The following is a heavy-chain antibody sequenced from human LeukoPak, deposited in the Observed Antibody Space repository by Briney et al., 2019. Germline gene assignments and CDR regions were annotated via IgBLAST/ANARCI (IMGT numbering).Heavy chain of an antibody. Sequence: SETLSLTCAVSGGSISSSNWWSWVRQPPGKGLEWIGYIYYSGSTYYNPSLKSRVTISVDTSKNQFSLKLSSVTAADTAVYYCARDRGYYFDYWGQGTLVTVSS. D-gene: IGHD3-10*01. CDR2: IYYSGST. CDR3: ARDRGYYFDY. V-gene: IGHV4-4*02. CDR1: GGSISSSNW. J-gene: IGHJ4*02.